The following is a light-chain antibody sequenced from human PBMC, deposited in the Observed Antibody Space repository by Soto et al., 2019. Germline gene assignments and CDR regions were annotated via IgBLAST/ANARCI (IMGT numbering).Light chain of an antibody. CDR2: AAY. V-gene: IGKV3-11*01. CDR3: QQRSRWPRGT. Sequence: VLTQSPATLSLSPGESATLSYRASQNVGNNLAWYQHKSGQAPRLLICAAYDRATGVPARFSGRMSGTDFTLTISSLEPDDFATYFCQQRSRWPRGTFGRGNKLE. CDR1: QNVGNN. J-gene: IGKJ2*02.